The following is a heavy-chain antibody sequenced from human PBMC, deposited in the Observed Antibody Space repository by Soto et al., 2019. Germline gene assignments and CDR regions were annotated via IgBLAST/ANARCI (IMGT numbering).Heavy chain of an antibody. Sequence: EVQLLESGGGLVQPGGSLRLSCAASGFTFSSYAMSWVRQAPGKGLEWVSAISGSGGSTYYADSVKGRFTISRDNSKNTLYLQMNSLGAEDTAVYYCAKIRLRITILGVHNHYFDYWGQGTLVTVSS. V-gene: IGHV3-23*01. D-gene: IGHD3-3*01. CDR3: AKIRLRITILGVHNHYFDY. J-gene: IGHJ4*02. CDR1: GFTFSSYA. CDR2: ISGSGGST.